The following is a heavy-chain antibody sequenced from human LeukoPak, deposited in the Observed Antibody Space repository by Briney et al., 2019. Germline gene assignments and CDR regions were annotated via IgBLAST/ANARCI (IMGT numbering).Heavy chain of an antibody. CDR1: GGSISSDF. CDR3: AGDIAAINIPGSRLDP. D-gene: IGHD6-13*01. J-gene: IGHJ5*02. Sequence: PSETLSLTSTVSGGSISSDFWSWIRQPPGKGLEWIGYISYSGITNYNPPLKSRVTISVDTSKNQFSLRLRSVTAADTAVYFCAGDIAAINIPGSRLDPWGQGTLVTVSS. CDR2: ISYSGIT. V-gene: IGHV4-59*08.